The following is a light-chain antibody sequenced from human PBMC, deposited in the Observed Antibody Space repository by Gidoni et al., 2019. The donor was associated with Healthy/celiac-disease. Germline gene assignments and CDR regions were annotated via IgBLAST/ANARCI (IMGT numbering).Light chain of an antibody. CDR1: QSVSSN. V-gene: IGKV3-15*01. CDR3: QQYNNWPRT. J-gene: IGKJ1*01. Sequence: ERVMTQSPATLSVSPGERATLSCRASQSVSSNLAWYQQKPGQAPRLLIYGASTRATGIPARFSGSGSGTEFTLTISSLQSEDFAVYYCQQYNNWPRTFGQGTQVEIK. CDR2: GAS.